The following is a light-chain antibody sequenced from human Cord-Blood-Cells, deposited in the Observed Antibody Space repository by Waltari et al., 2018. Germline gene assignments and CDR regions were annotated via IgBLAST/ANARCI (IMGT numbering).Light chain of an antibody. CDR3: SSYPSSSTWV. CDR2: DVS. J-gene: IGLJ3*02. Sequence: QSALTQPASVSGSPGQSITISCTGTSSDVGGYNYVSWYQQHPGKAPKLMIYDVSKRPSGVSNRLSGSKSGNTASLTISGLQAEDEADYYCSSYPSSSTWVFGGGTKLTVL. V-gene: IGLV2-14*01. CDR1: SSDVGGYNY.